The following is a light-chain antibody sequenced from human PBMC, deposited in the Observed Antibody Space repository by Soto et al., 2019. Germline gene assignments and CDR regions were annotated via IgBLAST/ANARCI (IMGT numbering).Light chain of an antibody. CDR1: QTISSW. Sequence: DIQMTQSPSTLSGSVGDRVTITCRASQTISSWLAWYQQKAGKAPKLLIYKASTLKSGVPSRFSCSGSGTEFTLTISSLQPDDFATYYCQHYNSYSEAFGQGTKVELK. V-gene: IGKV1-5*03. CDR3: QHYNSYSEA. CDR2: KAS. J-gene: IGKJ1*01.